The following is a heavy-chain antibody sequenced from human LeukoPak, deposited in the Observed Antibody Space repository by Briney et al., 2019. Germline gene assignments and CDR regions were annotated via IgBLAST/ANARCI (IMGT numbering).Heavy chain of an antibody. D-gene: IGHD6-13*01. V-gene: IGHV4-34*01. CDR3: AGGSEIAAAGTGYYFDY. CDR2: INHSGST. J-gene: IGHJ4*02. Sequence: SETLSLTCAVYGGSFSGYYWSWIRQPPGKGLEWIGEINHSGSTNYNPSLKSRVTISVDTSKNQFSLKLSSVTAADTAVYYCAGGSEIAAAGTGYYFDYWGQGTLVTVSS. CDR1: GGSFSGYY.